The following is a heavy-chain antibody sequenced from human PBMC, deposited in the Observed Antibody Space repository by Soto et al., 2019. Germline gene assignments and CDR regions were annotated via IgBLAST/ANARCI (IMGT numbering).Heavy chain of an antibody. D-gene: IGHD5-12*01. Sequence: SETLSLTCAVYGGSFSGYYWSWIRQPPGKGLEWIGEINHSGSTNYNPSLKSRVTISVDTSKNQFSLKLSSVTAADTAVYYCARSTDGYNLRFDYWGQGTLVTVSS. J-gene: IGHJ4*02. V-gene: IGHV4-34*01. CDR1: GGSFSGYY. CDR3: ARSTDGYNLRFDY. CDR2: INHSGST.